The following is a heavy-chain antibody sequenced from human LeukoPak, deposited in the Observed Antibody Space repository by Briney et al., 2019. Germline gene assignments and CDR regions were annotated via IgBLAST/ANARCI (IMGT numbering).Heavy chain of an antibody. CDR3: AVVGFGNYDSSGLHAFDF. CDR2: MFYSGST. CDR1: GGSISSRSHC. V-gene: IGHV4-39*01. J-gene: IGHJ3*01. Sequence: SETLSLTCTVSGGSISSRSHCWGWIRQPPGKGLEWIGTMFYSGSTYYNPSLKSRVAISVDTSENQFSLELNSVTAADTAVYYCAVVGFGNYDSSGLHAFDFWGRGTMVTVSS. D-gene: IGHD3-22*01.